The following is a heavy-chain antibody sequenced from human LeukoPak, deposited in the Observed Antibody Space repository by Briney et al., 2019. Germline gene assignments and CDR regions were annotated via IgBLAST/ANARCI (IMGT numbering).Heavy chain of an antibody. V-gene: IGHV1-69*06. CDR2: IIPIFGTA. Sequence: SVKVSCKASGGTFSSYAISWVRQAPGQGLEWMGRIIPIFGTANYAQKFQGRVTITADKSTSTAYMELSSLRSEDTAVYYCASGVAVAGTPSLFDYWGQGTLVTVSS. J-gene: IGHJ4*02. CDR1: GGTFSSYA. D-gene: IGHD6-19*01. CDR3: ASGVAVAGTPSLFDY.